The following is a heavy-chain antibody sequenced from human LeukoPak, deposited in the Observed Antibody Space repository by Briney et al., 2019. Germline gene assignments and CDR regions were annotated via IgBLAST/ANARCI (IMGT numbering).Heavy chain of an antibody. J-gene: IGHJ4*02. CDR2: ISSSGSTI. D-gene: IGHD3-9*01. Sequence: GGSLRLSCAASGFTFSDYYMSWIRQAPGKGLEWVSYISSSGSTIYYADSVKGRFTISRDNAKNSLYLQMNSLRAEGTAVYYCASLRYDILTGYCDYWGQGTLVTVSS. CDR1: GFTFSDYY. V-gene: IGHV3-11*01. CDR3: ASLRYDILTGYCDY.